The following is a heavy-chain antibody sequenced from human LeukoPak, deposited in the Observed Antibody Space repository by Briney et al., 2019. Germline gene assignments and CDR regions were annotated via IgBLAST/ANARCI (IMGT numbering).Heavy chain of an antibody. V-gene: IGHV2-5*02. CDR2: IYWDDDK. CDR3: ARFTVVGGYFDL. CDR1: DFSLRNSGVG. J-gene: IGHJ2*01. Sequence: SGPTLVNPTQTLTLTCTFSDFSLRNSGVGVGWIRQPPGKALEWLALIYWDDDKRYSPSLKSRLTITKDTSENQVVLTMTNMDPVNTATYYCARFTVVGGYFDLWGRGPLVTVSS. D-gene: IGHD3-10*01.